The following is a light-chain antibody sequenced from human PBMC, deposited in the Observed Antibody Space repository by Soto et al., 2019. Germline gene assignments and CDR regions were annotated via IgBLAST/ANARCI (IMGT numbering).Light chain of an antibody. J-gene: IGLJ2*01. Sequence: QSVLTQPPSASGTPGQRVTISCSGSSSNIGSNTVNWYQQLPGTAPKLLIYSNNQRPSGVPDRFSGSKSGTSASLAISGLQSEDEADYYCAAWHDSLNAGVFGGGTKLTV. CDR2: SNN. CDR3: AAWHDSLNAGV. CDR1: SSNIGSNT. V-gene: IGLV1-44*01.